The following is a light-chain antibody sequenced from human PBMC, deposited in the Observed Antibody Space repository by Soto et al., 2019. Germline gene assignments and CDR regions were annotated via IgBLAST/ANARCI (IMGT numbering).Light chain of an antibody. J-gene: IGKJ3*01. CDR3: QQYGSSFT. CDR1: QSVSSSY. CDR2: GAS. V-gene: IGKV3-20*01. Sequence: EIVLTQSPGTLSLSPGERATLSCRASQSVSSSYLAWYQQKPGQAPRLLIYGASSRATGIPDRFSGSGSGTDFTLTISRLGPEDFAVYYCQQYGSSFTFGPGNKVDIK.